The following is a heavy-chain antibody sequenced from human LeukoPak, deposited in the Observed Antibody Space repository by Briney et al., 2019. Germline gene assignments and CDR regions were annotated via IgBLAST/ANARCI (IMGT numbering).Heavy chain of an antibody. Sequence: SQTLSLTCSVSGGSISSGSYYWSWIRQPAGKGLEWIGRIYTSGSTNYNPSLKSRVTISVDTPKNQFSLKLSSVTAADTAVYYCARSASLLRGYSYDTASFDYWGQGTLVTVSS. J-gene: IGHJ4*02. CDR1: GGSISSGSYY. D-gene: IGHD5-18*01. CDR2: IYTSGST. V-gene: IGHV4-61*02. CDR3: ARSASLLRGYSYDTASFDY.